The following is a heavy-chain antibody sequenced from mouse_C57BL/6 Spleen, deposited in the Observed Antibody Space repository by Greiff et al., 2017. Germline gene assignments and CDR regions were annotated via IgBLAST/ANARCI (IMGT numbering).Heavy chain of an antibody. J-gene: IGHJ1*03. Sequence: VQLQQSGPELVKPGASVKISCKASGYSFTGYYMNWVKQSPEKSLEWIGEINPSTGGTTYTQKFKAKATLTVDKSSSTAYMQLKSLTSEDSAVYYCASLYGSSPYWYFDVWGTGTTVTVSS. V-gene: IGHV1-42*01. CDR1: GYSFTGYY. D-gene: IGHD1-1*01. CDR3: ASLYGSSPYWYFDV. CDR2: INPSTGGT.